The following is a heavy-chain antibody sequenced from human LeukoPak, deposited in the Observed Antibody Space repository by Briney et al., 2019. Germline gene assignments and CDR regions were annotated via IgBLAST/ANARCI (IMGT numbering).Heavy chain of an antibody. J-gene: IGHJ5*02. Sequence: SETLSLTCAVYGGSFSGYYWSWIRQPPGKGLEWIGEINHSGSTNYNPSLKSRVTISVDTSKNQFSLKLSSVTAADTAAYYCARGTANRFDPWGQGTLVTVSS. CDR2: INHSGST. D-gene: IGHD2-21*02. V-gene: IGHV4-34*01. CDR3: ARGTANRFDP. CDR1: GGSFSGYY.